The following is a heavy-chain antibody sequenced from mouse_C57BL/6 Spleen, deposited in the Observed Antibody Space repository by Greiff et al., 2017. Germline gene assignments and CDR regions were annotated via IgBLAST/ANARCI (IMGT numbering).Heavy chain of an antibody. J-gene: IGHJ2*01. V-gene: IGHV1-64*01. CDR2: IHPNSGST. CDR3: ARRVITTVVGDY. Sequence: VQLQQPGAELVKPGASVKLSCKASGYTFTSYWMHWVKQRPGQGLEWIGMIHPNSGSTNYNEKFKSKATLTVDKSSSTAYMQLSSLTSEDSAVYYCARRVITTVVGDYWGQGTTLTVSS. D-gene: IGHD1-1*01. CDR1: GYTFTSYW.